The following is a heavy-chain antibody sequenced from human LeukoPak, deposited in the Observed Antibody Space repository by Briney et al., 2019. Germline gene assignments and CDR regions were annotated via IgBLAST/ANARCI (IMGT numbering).Heavy chain of an antibody. CDR1: FSNYY. D-gene: IGHD2-15*01. CDR3: ATDNPPYCNGGSCYFD. CDR2: INPGTGGT. Sequence: GASVKVSCKAFSNYYIHWVRQAPVQGLEWMGWINPGTGGTNYAQKYQGRVNMTRDTSISTAYMDLSRLRSDDTAIYYCATDNPPYCNGGSCYFDWGQGTLVTVSS. V-gene: IGHV1-2*02. J-gene: IGHJ4*02.